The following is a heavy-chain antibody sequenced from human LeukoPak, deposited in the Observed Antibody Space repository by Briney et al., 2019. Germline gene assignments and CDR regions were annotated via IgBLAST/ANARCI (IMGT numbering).Heavy chain of an antibody. D-gene: IGHD5-24*01. CDR3: ARLERWLQLNFDY. V-gene: IGHV4-39*01. CDR1: GGSISSSSYY. CDR2: IYYSGST. Sequence: SETLSLTCTVSGGSISSSSYYWGWIRQPPGKGLEWIGSIYYSGSTYYNPSLKSRVTISVDTSKNQFSLKLSSVTAADTAVYYCARLERWLQLNFDYWGQGTLVTVPS. J-gene: IGHJ4*02.